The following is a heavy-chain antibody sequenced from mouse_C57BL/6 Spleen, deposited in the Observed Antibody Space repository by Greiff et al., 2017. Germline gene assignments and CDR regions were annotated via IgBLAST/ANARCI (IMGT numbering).Heavy chain of an antibody. CDR2: IDPSDSYT. CDR3: ARRNGNYPYAMDY. CDR1: GYTFTSYW. V-gene: IGHV1-59*01. Sequence: QVQLQQPGAELVRPGTSVKLSCKASGYTFTSYWMHWVKQRPGQGLEWIGVIDPSDSYTNYNQKFKGKATLTVDTSSSTAYMQLSSLTSDDSAVYYCARRNGNYPYAMDYWGQGTSVTVSS. J-gene: IGHJ4*01. D-gene: IGHD2-1*01.